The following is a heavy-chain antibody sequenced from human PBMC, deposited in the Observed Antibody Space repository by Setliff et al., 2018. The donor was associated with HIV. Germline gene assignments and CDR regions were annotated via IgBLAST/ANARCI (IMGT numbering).Heavy chain of an antibody. V-gene: IGHV3-23*01. D-gene: IGHD3-10*02. CDR2: ISDSGGGT. J-gene: IGHJ4*02. CDR3: AKDKGPPPVVHLDY. Sequence: LRLSCAASGFAFSTYAMSWVRQAPGKGLEWVSAISDSGGGTYYADSVKGRFTVSRDNSKYTLYLQMNSLRVEDTAVYYCAKDKGPPPVVHLDYWGQGTLVTVSS. CDR1: GFAFSTYA.